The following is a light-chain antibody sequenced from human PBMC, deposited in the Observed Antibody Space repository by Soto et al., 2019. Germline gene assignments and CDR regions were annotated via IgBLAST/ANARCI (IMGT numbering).Light chain of an antibody. CDR1: QTISSW. V-gene: IGKV1-5*03. CDR2: KAS. Sequence: DIQMTQSPSTLSGSVGDRVTITCRASQTISSWLAWYQQKPGKAPKLLIYKASTLKSVVPSTFSGSGSGTEFTLTISSLQPDDYASYYCQHYNSYSEAFGQWTKVELK. J-gene: IGKJ1*01. CDR3: QHYNSYSEA.